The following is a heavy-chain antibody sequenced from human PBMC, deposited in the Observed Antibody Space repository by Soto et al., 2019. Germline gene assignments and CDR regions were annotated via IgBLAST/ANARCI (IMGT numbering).Heavy chain of an antibody. CDR3: ARDLRGVAAAGTDY. CDR1: GFTFSSYA. CDR2: ISSSSSYI. D-gene: IGHD6-13*01. V-gene: IGHV3-21*01. J-gene: IGHJ4*02. Sequence: EVQLLESGGGLVQPGGSLRLSCAASGFTFSSYAMSWVRQAPGKGLEWVSSISSSSSYIYYADSVKGRFTISRDNAKNSLYLQMNSLRAEDTAVYYCARDLRGVAAAGTDYWGQGTLVTVSS.